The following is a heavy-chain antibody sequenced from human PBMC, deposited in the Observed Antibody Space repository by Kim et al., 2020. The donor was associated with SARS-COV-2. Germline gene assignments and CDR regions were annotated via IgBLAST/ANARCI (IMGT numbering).Heavy chain of an antibody. CDR3: ARDLTTVTTHWFDP. D-gene: IGHD4-17*01. J-gene: IGHJ5*02. CDR1: GGSISNYY. V-gene: IGHV4-59*13. Sequence: SETLSLTCTVSGGSISNYYWSWIRQPPGKGLEWIGYIYYSGSTNYNPSLKSRVTISVDTSKNQFSLKLSSVTAADTAVYYCARDLTTVTTHWFDPWGQGTLVTVSS. CDR2: IYYSGST.